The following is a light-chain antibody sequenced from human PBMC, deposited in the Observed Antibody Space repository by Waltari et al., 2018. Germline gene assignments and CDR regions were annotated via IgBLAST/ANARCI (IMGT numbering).Light chain of an antibody. CDR2: AAS. CDR3: QQTDSFPLT. CDR1: QDVSTW. Sequence: DIQMTQSPSSVSATIGDRVTIPCRARQDVSTWVAWYQQKPGTAPNRLLSAASSLQSGVPSRFSGSGSGTDFTLTIRGLQPEDFTIYFCQQTDSFPLTFGGGTKVELK. V-gene: IGKV1-12*01. J-gene: IGKJ4*01.